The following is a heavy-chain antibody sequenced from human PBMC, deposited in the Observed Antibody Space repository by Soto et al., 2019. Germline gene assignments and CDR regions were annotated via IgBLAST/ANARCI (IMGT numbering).Heavy chain of an antibody. CDR3: AREVEDYDFWSGYYKYYYYMDV. CDR2: IYYSGST. D-gene: IGHD3-3*01. Sequence: PSETLSLTCTVSGGSISSYYWSWIRQPPGKGLEWIGYIYYSGSTNYNPSLKSRVTISVDTSKNQFSLKLSSVTAADTAVYYCAREVEDYDFWSGYYKYYYYMDVWGKGTTVTVSS. CDR1: GGSISSYY. V-gene: IGHV4-59*01. J-gene: IGHJ6*03.